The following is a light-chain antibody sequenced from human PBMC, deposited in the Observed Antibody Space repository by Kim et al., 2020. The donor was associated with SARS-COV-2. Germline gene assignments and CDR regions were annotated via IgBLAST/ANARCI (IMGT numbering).Light chain of an antibody. CDR2: AAS. V-gene: IGKV1-12*01. CDR1: QNVGNW. Sequence: DIQMTQSPSSVSASVGDRITITCRASQNVGNWLAWYQQKPGKAPSLLIYAASKLQSGVPSRFSGGGSGTDFTLTIFGLQPEDFATYFCQQADSFPFTFGPGTKVDIK. CDR3: QQADSFPFT. J-gene: IGKJ3*01.